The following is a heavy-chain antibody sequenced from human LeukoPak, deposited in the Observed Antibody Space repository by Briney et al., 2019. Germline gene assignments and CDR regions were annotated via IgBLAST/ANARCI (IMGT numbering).Heavy chain of an antibody. Sequence: GGSLRLSCAASGFTFSSYSMNWVRQAPGKGLEWVSYISSSSSTIYYADSVKGRFTISRDNAKNSLYLQMNSLRAEDTAVYYCARAEGYYYDSSGYLTHDYWGQGTLVTVSS. CDR2: ISSSSSTI. J-gene: IGHJ4*02. D-gene: IGHD3-22*01. V-gene: IGHV3-48*04. CDR1: GFTFSSYS. CDR3: ARAEGYYYDSSGYLTHDY.